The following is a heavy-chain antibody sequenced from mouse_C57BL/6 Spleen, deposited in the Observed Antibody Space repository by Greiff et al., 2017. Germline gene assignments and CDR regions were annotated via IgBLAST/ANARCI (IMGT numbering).Heavy chain of an antibody. Sequence: VKLVESGPELVKPGASVKISCKASGYAFSSSWMNWVKQRPGKGLEWIGRIYPGDGDTNYNGKFKGKATLTADKSSSTAYMQLSSLTSEDSAVYFCARSGYYGMDYWGQGTSVTVSS. CDR3: ARSGYYGMDY. D-gene: IGHD3-1*01. CDR2: IYPGDGDT. J-gene: IGHJ4*01. CDR1: GYAFSSSW. V-gene: IGHV1-82*01.